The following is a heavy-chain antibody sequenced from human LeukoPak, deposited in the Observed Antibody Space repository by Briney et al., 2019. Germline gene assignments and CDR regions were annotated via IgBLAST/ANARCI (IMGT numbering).Heavy chain of an antibody. CDR1: GDSISRSTYY. J-gene: IGHJ4*02. D-gene: IGHD6-25*01. V-gene: IGHV4-39*02. CDR3: ARSSGTGTFSY. CDR2: VYYGRSP. Sequence: SETLSLTCTVSGDSISRSTYYWAWIRQPPGKGLEWIGSVYYGRSPYFNPSLESRATISVDTSKNHFSLKMSSVTAADTAVYYCARSSGTGTFSYWGRGTLVTVSS.